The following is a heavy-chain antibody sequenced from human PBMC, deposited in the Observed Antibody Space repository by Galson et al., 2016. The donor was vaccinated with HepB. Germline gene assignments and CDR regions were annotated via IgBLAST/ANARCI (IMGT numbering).Heavy chain of an antibody. CDR2: ISSGSRDI. Sequence: SLRLSCAASGFTFSDFSMKWVRQAPGKGLEWVSSISSGSRDIYYADSVTGRFTISRDNAKNSLYLQMNSLRAEDTAVYYCARDRSNYDFWSGYMPDYYFDYWGQGTLVTVSS. CDR1: GFTFSDFS. V-gene: IGHV3-21*01. D-gene: IGHD3-3*01. CDR3: ARDRSNYDFWSGYMPDYYFDY. J-gene: IGHJ4*02.